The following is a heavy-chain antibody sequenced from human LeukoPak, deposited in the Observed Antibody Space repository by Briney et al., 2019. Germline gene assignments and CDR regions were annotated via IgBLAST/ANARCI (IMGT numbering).Heavy chain of an antibody. CDR1: GYSFTTYW. CDR3: ARRSRALTGTPFDY. D-gene: IGHD3-9*01. Sequence: GESLKISCKGSGYSFTTYWIDWVRQMPGKGLEWMGIIYPGDSDTRYSPSFQGQVTISVDKSISTAYLQWSSLRASDTAIYYCARRSRALTGTPFDYWGQGTLVTVSS. J-gene: IGHJ4*02. V-gene: IGHV5-51*01. CDR2: IYPGDSDT.